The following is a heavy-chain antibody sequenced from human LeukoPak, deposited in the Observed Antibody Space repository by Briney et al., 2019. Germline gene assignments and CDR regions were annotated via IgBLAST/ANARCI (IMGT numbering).Heavy chain of an antibody. CDR2: INPSSGGT. CDR3: ARKPEGMDV. D-gene: IGHD1-14*01. Sequence: ASVKVSCKASGYTFTCYYIHWVRQAPGQGLEWMGRINPSSGGTNYAQKFQGTVTMTRDTSISTAYMELSRLRSDGTAVYHCARKPEGMDVWGQGTTVTVSS. J-gene: IGHJ6*02. V-gene: IGHV1-2*06. CDR1: GYTFTCYY.